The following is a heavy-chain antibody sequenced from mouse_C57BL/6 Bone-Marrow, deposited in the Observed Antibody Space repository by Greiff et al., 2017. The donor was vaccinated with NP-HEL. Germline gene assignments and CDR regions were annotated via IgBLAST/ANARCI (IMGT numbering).Heavy chain of an antibody. CDR1: GFTFSSYA. Sequence: DVQLVESGEGLVKPGGSLKLSCAASGFTFSSYAMSWVRQTPEKRLEWVAYISSGGDYIYYADTVKGRFTISRDNARNTLYLQMSSLKSEDTAMYYCTIANWAWFAYWGQGTLVTVSA. CDR3: TIANWAWFAY. J-gene: IGHJ3*01. V-gene: IGHV5-9-1*02. CDR2: ISSGGDYI. D-gene: IGHD4-1*01.